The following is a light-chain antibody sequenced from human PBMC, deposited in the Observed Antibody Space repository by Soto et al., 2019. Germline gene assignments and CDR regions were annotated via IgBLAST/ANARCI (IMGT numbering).Light chain of an antibody. Sequence: EIVLTQSPGTLSLSPGERATLSCRASQSVSTNYLAWYQRKPGQAPRLLIYGASSRATGIPDRFSGSGSATDFTLTITRLEPEDFAAYSCQRYGSSPPTFGKGTTVEIK. J-gene: IGKJ1*01. CDR3: QRYGSSPPT. CDR2: GAS. V-gene: IGKV3-20*01. CDR1: QSVSTNY.